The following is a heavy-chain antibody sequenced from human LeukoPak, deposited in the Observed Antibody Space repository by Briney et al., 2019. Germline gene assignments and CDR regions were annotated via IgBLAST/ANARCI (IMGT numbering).Heavy chain of an antibody. CDR2: ISAYNGNT. J-gene: IGHJ4*02. CDR3: ARGGIAGHFDY. CDR1: GYTFTSYA. Sequence: ASLKVSCKASGYTFTSYATSWVRQAPGQGLEWMGWISAYNGNTYYAQKFQGRVTMTTDTSSNTGYMELRSLSSDDTAVYYCARGGIAGHFDYWGQGTLVSVSS. V-gene: IGHV1-18*04. D-gene: IGHD6-13*01.